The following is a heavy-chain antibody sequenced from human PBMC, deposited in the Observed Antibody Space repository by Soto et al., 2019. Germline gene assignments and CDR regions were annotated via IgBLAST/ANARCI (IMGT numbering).Heavy chain of an antibody. V-gene: IGHV3-23*01. D-gene: IGHD2-15*01. Sequence: EVQLLESGGGLVQPGGSLRLSCEASGFSFTTYAMSWVRQAPGRGLEWVSGFSGSGSSTYYADSVKGRFTISRDISKNTLYLQMNSLRVEDTAVYYCTKDRFCSGGSCSGDFDYWGQGTLVTVSS. J-gene: IGHJ4*02. CDR3: TKDRFCSGGSCSGDFDY. CDR2: FSGSGSST. CDR1: GFSFTTYA.